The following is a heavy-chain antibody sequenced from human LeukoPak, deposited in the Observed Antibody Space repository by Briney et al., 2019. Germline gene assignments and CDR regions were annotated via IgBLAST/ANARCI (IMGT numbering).Heavy chain of an antibody. CDR1: GGTFSSYA. D-gene: IGHD5-24*01. V-gene: IGHV1-69*04. CDR3: ARFTGDPIDQTQMAYYFDY. J-gene: IGHJ4*02. Sequence: ASVKVSCKASGGTFSSYAISWVRQAPGQGLEWMGRIIPILGIANYAQKFQGRVTITADKSTSTAYMELSSLRSEDTAVYYCARFTGDPIDQTQMAYYFDYWGQGTLVTVSS. CDR2: IIPILGIA.